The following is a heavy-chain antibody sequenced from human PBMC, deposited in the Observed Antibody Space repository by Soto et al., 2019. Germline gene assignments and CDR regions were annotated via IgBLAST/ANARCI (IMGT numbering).Heavy chain of an antibody. D-gene: IGHD4-4*01. J-gene: IGHJ4*02. Sequence: EVQLVESGGGLVQPGGSLRLSCAASGFTFSSYEMNWVRQAPGKGLEWVSYISSSGSTIYYADSVKGRFTISRDNAKNSLYLQMNSLRAEDTAVYYCARSRSNYLWLWGQETLVTVSS. V-gene: IGHV3-48*03. CDR1: GFTFSSYE. CDR3: ARSRSNYLWL. CDR2: ISSSGSTI.